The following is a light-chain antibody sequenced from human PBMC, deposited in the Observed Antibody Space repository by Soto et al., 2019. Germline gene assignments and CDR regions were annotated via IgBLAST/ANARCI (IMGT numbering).Light chain of an antibody. CDR3: QQRSNWPLT. Sequence: EIVLTQSPATLSLSPGERATLSCRASQSISSYLAWYQQKPGQAPRLLIYDASNRATGIPVRFSGSGSGTDFTLIISSLEPEDFAVYYYQQRSNWPLTFGPGTKVDIK. CDR2: DAS. J-gene: IGKJ3*01. V-gene: IGKV3-11*01. CDR1: QSISSY.